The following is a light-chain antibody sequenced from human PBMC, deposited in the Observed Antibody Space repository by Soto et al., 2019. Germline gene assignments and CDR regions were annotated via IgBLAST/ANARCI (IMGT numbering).Light chain of an antibody. CDR3: QSYDSRLSEYV. V-gene: IGLV1-40*01. CDR2: GNN. Sequence: QSVLTQPPSVSGAPGQRVTISCTGSTSNIGAGYDVHWYQQLPGTAPKLLIFGNNNRPSGVPDRFSGSKSGTSGSLAITGLQVEDEADYYCQSYDSRLSEYVFGSGTKLTVL. J-gene: IGLJ1*01. CDR1: TSNIGAGYD.